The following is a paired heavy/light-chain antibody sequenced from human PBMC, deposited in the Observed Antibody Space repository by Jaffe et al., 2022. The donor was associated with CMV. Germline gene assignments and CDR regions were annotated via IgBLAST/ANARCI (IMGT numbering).Light chain of an antibody. CDR1: SSDVGGYNY. V-gene: IGLV2-11*01. CDR2: DVS. CDR3: CSYAGSYPL. Sequence: QSALTQPRSVSGSPGQSVTISCTGTSSDVGGYNYVSWYQQHPGKAPKLMIYDVSKRPSGVPDRFSGSKSGNTASLTISGLQAEDEADYYCCSYAGSYPLFGGGTKLTVL. J-gene: IGLJ3*02.
Heavy chain of an antibody. J-gene: IGHJ6*03. D-gene: IGHD3-10*01. V-gene: IGHV1-18*04. CDR3: ARYGSGSYYKNYYYYMDV. CDR2: ISAYNGNT. Sequence: QVQLVQSGAEVKKPGASVKVSCKASGYTFTSYGISWVRQAPGQGLEWMGWISAYNGNTNYAQKLQGRVTMTTDTSTSTAYMELRSLRSDDTAVYYCARYGSGSYYKNYYYYMDVWGKGTTVTVSS. CDR1: GYTFTSYG.